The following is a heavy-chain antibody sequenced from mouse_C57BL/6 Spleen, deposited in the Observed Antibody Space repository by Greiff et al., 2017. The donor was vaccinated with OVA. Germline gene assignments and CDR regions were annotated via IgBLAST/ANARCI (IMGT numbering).Heavy chain of an antibody. D-gene: IGHD1-1*01. CDR2: ISSGSSTI. CDR3: ARDYYGSSYVWFAY. Sequence: EVKVVESGGGLVKPGGSLKLSCAASGFTFSDYGMHWVRQAPEKGLGWVAYISSGSSTIYYADTVKGRFTISRDNAKNTLFLQMTSLRSEDTAMYYCARDYYGSSYVWFAYWGQGTLVTVSA. V-gene: IGHV5-17*01. J-gene: IGHJ3*01. CDR1: GFTFSDYG.